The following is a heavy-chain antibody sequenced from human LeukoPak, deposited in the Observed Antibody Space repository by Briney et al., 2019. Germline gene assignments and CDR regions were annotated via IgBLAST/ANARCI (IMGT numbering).Heavy chain of an antibody. CDR2: ISGSGGSA. CDR1: RFTFSNYA. Sequence: GGSLRLSCAASRFTFSNYAMSWVRQTPGKGLEWVSVISGSGGSAYYADSVKGRFTVSRDNSKNTLLLQMNSLRAEDTALYYCAKSMRGYYRFDYWGQGTLVTVSS. V-gene: IGHV3-23*01. J-gene: IGHJ4*02. D-gene: IGHD3-3*01. CDR3: AKSMRGYYRFDY.